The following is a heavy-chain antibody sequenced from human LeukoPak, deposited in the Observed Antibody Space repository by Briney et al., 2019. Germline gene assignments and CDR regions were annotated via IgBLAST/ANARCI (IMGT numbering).Heavy chain of an antibody. CDR2: ISSSGSTI. J-gene: IGHJ4*02. CDR1: GFTFSDYY. D-gene: IGHD3-22*01. Sequence: GGSLRLSCAASGFTFSDYYMSWVRQAPGKGLEWVSYISSSGSTIYYADSVKGRFTISRDNAKNSLYLQMNSLRAEDTAVYYGASDTYYYDSGGYYSVKWIDYWGQGTLVTVSS. CDR3: ASDTYYYDSGGYYSVKWIDY. V-gene: IGHV3-11*01.